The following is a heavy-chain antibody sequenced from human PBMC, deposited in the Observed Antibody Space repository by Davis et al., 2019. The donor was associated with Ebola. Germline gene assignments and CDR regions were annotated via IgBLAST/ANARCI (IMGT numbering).Heavy chain of an antibody. V-gene: IGHV4-34*01. CDR3: ARGRYSGHDLRYYYYYGMDV. D-gene: IGHD5-12*01. CDR2: INHSGST. CDR1: GFPFSDYY. Sequence: ESLKIPCAASGFPFSDYYMSWNRQPPGKGLEWIGEINHSGSTNYNPSLKSRVTISVDTSKNQFPLKLSSVTAADPAVYYCARGRYSGHDLRYYYYYGMDVWGQGTTVTVSS. J-gene: IGHJ6*02.